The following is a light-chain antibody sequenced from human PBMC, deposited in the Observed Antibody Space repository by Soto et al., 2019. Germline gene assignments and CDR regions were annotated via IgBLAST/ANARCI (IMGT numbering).Light chain of an antibody. CDR2: GND. V-gene: IGLV1-44*01. CDR1: SSNIGLYT. Sequence: QAVVTQPPSASGTPGQRVTISCSGGSSNIGLYTVNWYQQFPGTAPRLLIFGNDQRPSGVPDRFSGSKSGTSASLAISGLQSEDEANYYCLSYAGTAYVFGTGTKLTVL. J-gene: IGLJ1*01. CDR3: LSYAGTAYV.